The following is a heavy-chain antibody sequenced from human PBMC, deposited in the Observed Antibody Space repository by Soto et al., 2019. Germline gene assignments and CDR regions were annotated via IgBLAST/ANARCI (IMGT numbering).Heavy chain of an antibody. CDR1: GFTFSSYA. CDR2: ISGSGGST. Sequence: EVQLLESGGGLVQPGGSLRLSCAASGFTFSSYAMSWVRQAPGKGLEWVSAISGSGGSTYYADSVKGRFTISRDNSKNTLYLQMNSLRAEDTAVYYCAKDRPMVLRFLEWLPAPFDYWGQGTLVTVSP. V-gene: IGHV3-23*01. D-gene: IGHD3-3*01. J-gene: IGHJ4*02. CDR3: AKDRPMVLRFLEWLPAPFDY.